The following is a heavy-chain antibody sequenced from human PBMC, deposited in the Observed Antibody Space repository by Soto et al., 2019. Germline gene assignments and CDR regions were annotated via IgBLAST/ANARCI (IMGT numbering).Heavy chain of an antibody. CDR2: ISGRGCST. D-gene: IGHD3-3*01. CDR3: AKWAEGEWLLFYFDY. CDR1: GFTFSSYA. V-gene: IGHV3-23*01. J-gene: IGHJ4*02. Sequence: EVQLLESGGGLVQPGGSLRLSCAASGFTFSSYAMSWVRQAPGKGLEWVSAISGRGCSTYYADSVKGRFTISRDNSKSALYRQTNSLRAEDTAVYYCAKWAEGEWLLFYFDYWGQGTLVTVSS.